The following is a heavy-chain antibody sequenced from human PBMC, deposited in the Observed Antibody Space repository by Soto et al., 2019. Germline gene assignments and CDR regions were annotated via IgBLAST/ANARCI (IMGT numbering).Heavy chain of an antibody. CDR2: INPNSGGT. J-gene: IGHJ6*02. CDR1: GFTFSAYY. V-gene: IGHV1-2*02. CDR3: ARSLLDEYSSSWRSAYYGMDV. D-gene: IGHD6-13*01. Sequence: GASVKVSCKASGFTFSAYYIYWVRQAPGQGLEWIGWINPNSGGTSNAQKFQGRVTMTRDTSTSTVYMELSALISDDTAVYYCARSLLDEYSSSWRSAYYGMDVWGQGTTVTVSS.